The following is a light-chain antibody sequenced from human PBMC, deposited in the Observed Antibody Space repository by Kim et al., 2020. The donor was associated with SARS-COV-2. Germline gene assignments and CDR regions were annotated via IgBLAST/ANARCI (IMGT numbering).Light chain of an antibody. Sequence: STGERATFYCRASQSVSSYLAWYKQKPGQAPRLLIYNASNGATGIPARFSGSGSGTEFTLTISSLEPEDFAVYYCQQRSNWPKLTFGGGTKVDIK. V-gene: IGKV3-11*01. CDR1: QSVSSY. CDR2: NAS. CDR3: QQRSNWPKLT. J-gene: IGKJ4*01.